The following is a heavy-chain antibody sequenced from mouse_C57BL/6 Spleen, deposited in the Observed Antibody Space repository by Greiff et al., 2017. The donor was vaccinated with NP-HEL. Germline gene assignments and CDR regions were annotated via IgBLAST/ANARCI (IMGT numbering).Heavy chain of an antibody. CDR3: ARKATTVVAPYYFDY. D-gene: IGHD1-1*01. CDR2: IYPGDGDT. J-gene: IGHJ2*01. CDR1: GYAFSSYW. Sequence: QVQLQQSGAELVKPGASVKISCKASGYAFSSYWMNWVKQRPGKGLEWIGQIYPGDGDTNYNGKFKGKATLTADKSSSTAYMQLSSLTSEDSAVYFCARKATTVVAPYYFDYWGQGTTLTVSS. V-gene: IGHV1-80*01.